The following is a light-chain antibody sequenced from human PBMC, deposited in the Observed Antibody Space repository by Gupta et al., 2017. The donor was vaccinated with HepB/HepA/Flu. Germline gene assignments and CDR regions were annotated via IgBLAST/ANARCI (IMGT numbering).Light chain of an antibody. CDR2: GAS. Sequence: EIVLTQSPGTLSLSPGERATLSCRASQSISTYYLAWYQQKPGQAPRLLIHGASSRATGIPDRFSGSGSGTDFTLTISRREPEDFSVYYCQQDGGSSRITFGQGTRLEIK. J-gene: IGKJ5*01. V-gene: IGKV3-20*01. CDR1: QSISTYY. CDR3: QQDGGSSRIT.